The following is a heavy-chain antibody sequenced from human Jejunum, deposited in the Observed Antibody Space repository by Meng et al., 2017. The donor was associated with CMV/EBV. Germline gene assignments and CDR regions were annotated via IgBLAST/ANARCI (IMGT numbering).Heavy chain of an antibody. J-gene: IGHJ5*02. CDR1: SLTSGDYY. V-gene: IGHV4-30-4*08. Sequence: SLTSGDYYWSWIRQPPGKGLEWIGFTKYSGRTYYSPSLKSRLIISLDTSENQFSLSLTSVTAADTAVYYCARTEDCSSTSCYTGFDPWGQGSLVTVSS. CDR3: ARTEDCSSTSCYTGFDP. CDR2: TKYSGRT. D-gene: IGHD2-2*01.